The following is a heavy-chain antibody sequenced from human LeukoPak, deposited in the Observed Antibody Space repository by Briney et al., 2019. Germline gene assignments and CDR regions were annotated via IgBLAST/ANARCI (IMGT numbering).Heavy chain of an antibody. D-gene: IGHD6-13*01. V-gene: IGHV1-18*01. CDR3: AREGYSSSRYVY. Sequence: ASVKVSCKASGYTFTSYGISWVRQAPGQGLEWMGWISAYNGNTNYAQKLQGRVTITADKSTSTAYMELSSLRSEDTAVYYCAREGYSSSRYVYWGQGTLVTVSS. CDR2: ISAYNGNT. CDR1: GYTFTSYG. J-gene: IGHJ4*02.